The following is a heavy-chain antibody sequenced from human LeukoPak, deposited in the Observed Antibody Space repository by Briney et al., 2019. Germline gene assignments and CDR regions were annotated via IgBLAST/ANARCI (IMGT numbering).Heavy chain of an antibody. Sequence: GGSLRLSCAASGFSFGHYSMTWVRQAPGKGLEWVSYISSSGSTIYYADSVKGRFTISRDNAKNSLYLQMNSLRSEDTAVYYCARDASGGSPNRWFDPWGQGTLVTVSS. CDR2: ISSSGSTI. CDR1: GFSFGHYS. D-gene: IGHD2-15*01. V-gene: IGHV3-48*04. CDR3: ARDASGGSPNRWFDP. J-gene: IGHJ5*02.